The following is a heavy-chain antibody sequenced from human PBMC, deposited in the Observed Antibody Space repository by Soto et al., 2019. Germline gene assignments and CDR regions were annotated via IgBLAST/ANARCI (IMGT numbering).Heavy chain of an antibody. Sequence: GSLALSCAASGFTFSSYEMNWVRQAPGKGLEWVSYISSIGSTIYYSDSVKGRFTISRDNAKNSLYLQMNSLRAEDTAVYYCAREGHSGPSIVVYYYYGRDVLGKGNTVIVSA. D-gene: IGHD3-16*02. CDR3: AREGHSGPSIVVYYYYGRDV. J-gene: IGHJ6*04. CDR2: ISSIGSTI. V-gene: IGHV3-48*03. CDR1: GFTFSSYE.